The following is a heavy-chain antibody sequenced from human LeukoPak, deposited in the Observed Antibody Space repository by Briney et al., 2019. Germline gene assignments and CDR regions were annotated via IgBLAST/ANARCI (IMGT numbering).Heavy chain of an antibody. V-gene: IGHV3-23*01. CDR1: GFPFSSYA. D-gene: IGHD2-2*01. CDR3: AKGGLGYCSSTSCYYFDY. J-gene: IGHJ4*02. Sequence: GGSLRLSYAASGFPFSSYAMSWVRQAPGKGLEWVSAISGSGGSTYYADSVKGRFTISRDNSKNTLYLQMNSLRAEDTAVYYCAKGGLGYCSSTSCYYFDYWGQGTLVTVSS. CDR2: ISGSGGST.